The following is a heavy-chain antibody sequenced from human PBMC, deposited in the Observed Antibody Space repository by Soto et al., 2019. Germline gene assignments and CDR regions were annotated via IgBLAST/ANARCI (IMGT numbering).Heavy chain of an antibody. CDR2: INHSGST. J-gene: IGHJ3*02. CDR3: ARARYCSGGSCRRNAFDI. CDR1: GGSFSGYY. V-gene: IGHV4-34*01. D-gene: IGHD2-15*01. Sequence: SETLSLTCAVYGGSFSGYYWSWIRQPPGKGLEWIGEINHSGSTNYNPSLKSRVTISVDTSKNQFSLKLSSVTAADTAVYYCARARYCSGGSCRRNAFDIWGQGTMVTVSS.